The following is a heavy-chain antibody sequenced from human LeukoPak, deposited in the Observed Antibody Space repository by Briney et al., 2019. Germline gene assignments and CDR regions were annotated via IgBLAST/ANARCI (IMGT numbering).Heavy chain of an antibody. J-gene: IGHJ4*02. CDR3: ARAKEAPNSGDSPGDY. CDR1: GFTFSSYA. D-gene: IGHD4-17*01. Sequence: PGGSLRLSCAASGFTFSSYAMSWVRQAPGKGLEWVSAISGSGGSTYYADSVKGRFTISRDNSKNTLYLQMSSLRAEDTALFYCARAKEAPNSGDSPGDYWGQGTLVTVSS. CDR2: ISGSGGST. V-gene: IGHV3-23*01.